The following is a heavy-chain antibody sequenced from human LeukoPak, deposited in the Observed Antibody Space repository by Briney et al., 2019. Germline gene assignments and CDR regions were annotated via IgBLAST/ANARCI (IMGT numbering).Heavy chain of an antibody. J-gene: IGHJ4*02. CDR3: AKSHASIWNVYDY. D-gene: IGHD1-1*01. CDR2: IDPSDSYT. Sequence: GESLRISCKGSGYSFTSYWITWVRQMPGKGLEWMGRIDPSDSYTNYSPSFQGHVTISADKSISTAYLQWSSLRAEDTAVYYCAKSHASIWNVYDYWGQGTLVTVSS. CDR1: GYSFTSYW. V-gene: IGHV5-10-1*01.